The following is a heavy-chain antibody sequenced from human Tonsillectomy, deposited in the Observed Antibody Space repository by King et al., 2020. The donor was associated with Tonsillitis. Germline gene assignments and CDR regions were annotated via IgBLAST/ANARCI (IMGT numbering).Heavy chain of an antibody. CDR3: ARDITMVRGVYPQYNWFDP. CDR1: GGTFSSYA. CDR2: IIPIFGTA. D-gene: IGHD3-10*01. V-gene: IGHV1-69*12. Sequence: QLVQSGAEVKKPGSSVKVSCKASGGTFSSYAISWVRQAPGQGLEWMGGIIPIFGTANYAQKFQGRVTITADESTSTAYMELSSLRSEDTAVYYCARDITMVRGVYPQYNWFDPWGQGTLVTVSS. J-gene: IGHJ5*02.